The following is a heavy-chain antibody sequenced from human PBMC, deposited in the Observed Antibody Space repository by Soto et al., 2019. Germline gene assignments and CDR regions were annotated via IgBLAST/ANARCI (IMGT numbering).Heavy chain of an antibody. CDR1: GVSIHNSHSF. Sequence: PSETLSLTCTVSGVSIHNSHSFWGWIRQPPGKGLEFIGTVYYSGGAHYNSSLKSRVTISVDTANNQVSLRMRSLTAADTAVYYCGRVVEGATRHTDLDSWGQGTLVPSPQ. D-gene: IGHD2-21*01. CDR3: GRVVEGATRHTDLDS. J-gene: IGHJ5*01. CDR2: VYYSGGA. V-gene: IGHV4-39*01.